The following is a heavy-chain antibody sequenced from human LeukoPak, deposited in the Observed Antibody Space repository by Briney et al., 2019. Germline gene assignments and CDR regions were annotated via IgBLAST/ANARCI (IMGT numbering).Heavy chain of an antibody. CDR3: ARERRYCSGDNCYSGLDY. CDR1: GFTVSSNY. D-gene: IGHD2-15*01. J-gene: IGHJ4*02. CDR2: IHSGGTT. Sequence: PEGSLRLSCAVSGFTVSSNYMSWVRQAPGKGLEWVSLIHSGGTTDYADSVKDRFTISRDYSKNTVNLQINSLRAEDTAVYYCARERRYCSGDNCYSGLDYWGQGTLVTVSS. V-gene: IGHV3-53*01.